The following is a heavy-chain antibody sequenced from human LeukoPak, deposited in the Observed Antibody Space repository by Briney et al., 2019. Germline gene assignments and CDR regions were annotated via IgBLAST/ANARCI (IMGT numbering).Heavy chain of an antibody. J-gene: IGHJ4*02. CDR2: ISASGGST. Sequence: HPGGSLRLSCAASGFTFSSYAMSCVRQAPGQGLEWVSDISASGGSTYYADSVKGRFTISRDNSKNTLYLQMNSLRAEDTAVYYCVKDRSTGDLPLYYFDYWGQGTLVTVSS. CDR1: GFTFSSYA. CDR3: VKDRSTGDLPLYYFDY. D-gene: IGHD7-27*01. V-gene: IGHV3-23*01.